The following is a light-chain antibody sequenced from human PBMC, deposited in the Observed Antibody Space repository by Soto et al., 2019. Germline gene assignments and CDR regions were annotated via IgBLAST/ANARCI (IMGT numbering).Light chain of an antibody. CDR3: QQRSNWPPVIT. Sequence: EIVLTQSPATLSLSPGERATLSCRASQSFSSYLAWYQQKPGQAPRLLIYDASKRATGIPARFSGRGSGTDFPLTTSSLGPDDFAVYYCQQRSNWPPVITFGQVTRLEIK. V-gene: IGKV3-11*01. J-gene: IGKJ5*01. CDR2: DAS. CDR1: QSFSSY.